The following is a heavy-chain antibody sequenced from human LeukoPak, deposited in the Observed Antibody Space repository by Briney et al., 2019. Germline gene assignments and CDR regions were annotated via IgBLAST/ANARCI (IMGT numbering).Heavy chain of an antibody. CDR3: ARGYSSSWYFNWFDP. V-gene: IGHV4-61*02. D-gene: IGHD6-13*01. J-gene: IGHJ5*02. CDR2: IYTSGST. CDR1: GGSISSGSYY. Sequence: SETLSLTCTVSGGSISSGSYYWSWIRQPAGKGLEWIGRIYTSGSTNYNPSLKSRVTISVDTSKNQFSLKLSSVTAADTAVYYCARGYSSSWYFNWFDPWGQGTLVTVSS.